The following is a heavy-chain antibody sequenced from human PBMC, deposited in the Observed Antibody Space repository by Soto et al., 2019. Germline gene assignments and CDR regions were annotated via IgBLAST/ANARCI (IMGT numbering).Heavy chain of an antibody. J-gene: IGHJ5*02. D-gene: IGHD6-13*01. Sequence: SETLSLTCAVSSGSISSSNWWSWVRQPPGKGLEWIGEIYHSGSTNYNPSLKSRVTISVDKSKNQFSLKLSSVTAADTAVYYCARDLVEDPGIAAADRNWFDPWGQGTLVTVSS. CDR2: IYHSGST. CDR3: ARDLVEDPGIAAADRNWFDP. V-gene: IGHV4-4*02. CDR1: SGSISSSNW.